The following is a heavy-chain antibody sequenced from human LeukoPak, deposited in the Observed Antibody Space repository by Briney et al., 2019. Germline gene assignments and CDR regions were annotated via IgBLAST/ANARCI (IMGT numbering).Heavy chain of an antibody. CDR2: ISNDGGGT. V-gene: IGHV3-23*01. J-gene: IGHJ5*02. Sequence: PGGSLRLSCAASGFMFNNYGLIWVRQAPGKGPQWVAAISNDGGGTTYADFVKGRFTISRDNSKNTLFLHMNSLRAEDTALYYCAKGSSGYFADLWGQGTLDTVSS. CDR1: GFMFNNYG. D-gene: IGHD3-22*01. CDR3: AKGSSGYFADL.